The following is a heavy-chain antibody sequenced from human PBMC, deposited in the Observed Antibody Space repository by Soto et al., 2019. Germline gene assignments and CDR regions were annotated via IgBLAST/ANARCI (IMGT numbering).Heavy chain of an antibody. CDR1: GVSISRSGYF. CDR3: ERSSRSYFDY. Sequence: TLSLTCPVSGVSISRSGYFWSWIRQHPGKGLEWIGYIYDSGITYYNPSLKSRVSLSVDTSKNQFSLNLTSVTAADTAMYYCERSSRSYFDYWGEGTLVAVS. J-gene: IGHJ4*02. CDR2: IYDSGIT. V-gene: IGHV4-31*03.